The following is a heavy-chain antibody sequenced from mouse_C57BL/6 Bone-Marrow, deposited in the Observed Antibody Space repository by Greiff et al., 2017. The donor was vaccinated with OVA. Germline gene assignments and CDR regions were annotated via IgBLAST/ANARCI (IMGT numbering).Heavy chain of an antibody. V-gene: IGHV14-4*01. CDR1: GFNIKDDY. CDR3: TTEWFAY. Sequence: EVHLVESGAELVRPGASVKLSCTASGFNIKDDYMHWVKQRPEQGLEWIGWIDPENGDTEYASKFQGKATITADTSSNTAYLQLSSLTSEDTAVYYCTTEWFAYWGQGTLVTVSA. CDR2: IDPENGDT. J-gene: IGHJ3*01.